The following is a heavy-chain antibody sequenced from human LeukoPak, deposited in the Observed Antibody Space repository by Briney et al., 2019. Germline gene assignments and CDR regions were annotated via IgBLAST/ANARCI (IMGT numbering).Heavy chain of an antibody. CDR2: IRSKAFGGTT. CDR3: TRDQGYYDILTGYSTKFDY. J-gene: IGHJ4*02. Sequence: GGSLRLSCTASGFTVGDYAMSWVRQAPGKGLEWVGFIRSKAFGGTTEYAASVRGRFTISRDDSKSIAYLQMNSLKTEDTAVYYCTRDQGYYDILTGYSTKFDYWGQGTLVTVSS. CDR1: GFTVGDYA. V-gene: IGHV3-49*04. D-gene: IGHD3-9*01.